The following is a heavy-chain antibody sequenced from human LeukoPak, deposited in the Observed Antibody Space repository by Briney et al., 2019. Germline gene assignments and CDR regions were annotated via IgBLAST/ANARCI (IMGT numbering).Heavy chain of an antibody. CDR2: INPNSGDT. J-gene: IGHJ6*02. Sequence: ASVKLSCKTSGYSFTGYFMHWVRQAPGQGLEWMGWINPNSGDTKYAQRFQGRVTMTRDTSINTAYMELRRLTSDDTAVYYCARVPSMIRGVVNYGMDVWGQGTTVTVSS. CDR3: ARVPSMIRGVVNYGMDV. CDR1: GYSFTGYF. V-gene: IGHV1-2*02. D-gene: IGHD3-10*01.